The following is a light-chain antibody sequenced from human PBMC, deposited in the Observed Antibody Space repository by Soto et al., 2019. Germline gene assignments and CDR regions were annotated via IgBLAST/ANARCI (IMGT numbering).Light chain of an antibody. CDR2: GAS. Sequence: ELVMTQSPVTLSVSPGERATLSCRASQSVSNNLAWYQQKPGPAPSLLIYGASTRATGIPARFSGSGSGTEFTLTLSSLQSEDFAVYYCQQYNNWPPFTFGQGTRLEIK. J-gene: IGKJ5*01. CDR3: QQYNNWPPFT. V-gene: IGKV3-15*01. CDR1: QSVSNN.